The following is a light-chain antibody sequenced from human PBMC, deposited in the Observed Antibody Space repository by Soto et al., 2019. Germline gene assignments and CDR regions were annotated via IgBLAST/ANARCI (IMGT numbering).Light chain of an antibody. CDR1: SSNIGAGYD. J-gene: IGLJ1*01. Sequence: QSVLTQPPSVSGAPGQRVTISCTGSSSNIGAGYDVHWYQQLPGTAPKLLIYGNTTRPSGVPDRFSGSESGTSASLAITGLQAEDEADYFCQSYDSSLRAYVFGTGTKVTVL. V-gene: IGLV1-40*01. CDR3: QSYDSSLRAYV. CDR2: GNT.